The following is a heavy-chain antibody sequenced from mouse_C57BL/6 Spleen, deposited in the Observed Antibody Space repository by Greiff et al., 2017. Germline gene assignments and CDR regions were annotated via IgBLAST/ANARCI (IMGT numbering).Heavy chain of an antibody. D-gene: IGHD1-1*01. CDR3: ALEEYYYGSSLDYAWDY. CDR1: GYTFTDYY. V-gene: IGHV1-26*01. Sequence: EVKLQQSGPELVKPGASVKISCKASGYTFTDYYMNWVKQSHGKSLAWIGDINPNNGGTSYNQKFKGKATLTVDKSSSTAYMGLRRLTSEDSAVYYCALEEYYYGSSLDYAWDYWGQGTSVTVSA. CDR2: INPNNGGT. J-gene: IGHJ4*01.